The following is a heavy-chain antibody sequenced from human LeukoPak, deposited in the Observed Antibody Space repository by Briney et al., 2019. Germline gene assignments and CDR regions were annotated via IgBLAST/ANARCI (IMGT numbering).Heavy chain of an antibody. D-gene: IGHD6-13*01. J-gene: IGHJ2*01. CDR1: GGTFSSYA. Sequence: SVKVSCKASGGTFSSYAISWVRQAPGQGLEWMGGIIPIFGTANYAQKFQGRVTITADESTSTAYMELSSLRSEDTAVYYCAVVGTRYSSSWSDWYFDLWGRGTLVTVSS. CDR2: IIPIFGTA. CDR3: AVVGTRYSSSWSDWYFDL. V-gene: IGHV1-69*13.